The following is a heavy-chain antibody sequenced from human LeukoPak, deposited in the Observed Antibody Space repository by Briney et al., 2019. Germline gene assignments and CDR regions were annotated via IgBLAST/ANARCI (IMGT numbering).Heavy chain of an antibody. D-gene: IGHD4-17*01. CDR2: ISSSSSSTI. J-gene: IGHJ5*02. CDR1: GFTFSSYS. CDR3: ASRSVTGWFDP. V-gene: IGHV3-48*01. Sequence: GGSLRLSCAASGFTFSSYSMNWVRQAPGKGLEWVSYISSSSSSTIYYADSVKGRFTISRDNAKNSLYLQMNSLRAEDTAVYYCASRSVTGWFDPWGQGTLVTVSS.